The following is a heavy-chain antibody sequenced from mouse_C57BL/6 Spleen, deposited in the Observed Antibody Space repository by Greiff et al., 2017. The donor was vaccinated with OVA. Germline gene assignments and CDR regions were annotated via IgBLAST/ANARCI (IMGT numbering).Heavy chain of an antibody. V-gene: IGHV3-6*01. CDR3: ARDGGYDYDGYWYFDV. CDR2: ISYDGSN. D-gene: IGHD2-4*01. CDR1: GYSITSGYY. J-gene: IGHJ1*03. Sequence: EVKLMESGPGLVKPSQSLSLTCSVTGYSITSGYYWNWIRQFPGNKLEWMGYISYDGSNNYNPSLKNRISITRDTSKNQFFLKLNSVTTEDTATYYCARDGGYDYDGYWYFDVWGTGTTVTVSS.